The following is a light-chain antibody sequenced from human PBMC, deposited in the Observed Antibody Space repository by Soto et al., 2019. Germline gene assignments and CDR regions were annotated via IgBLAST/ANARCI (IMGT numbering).Light chain of an antibody. CDR1: QSVSNN. Sequence: IVWTQSPGTLSLSPGERATLSCRASQSVSNNYLAWYQQKPGQAPRLLIYGASNRATGIPARFSGSGSGTEFTLTISSLRSEDFAVYYCQQYNNWPRKFGQGTKVDIK. CDR2: GAS. CDR3: QQYNNWPRK. J-gene: IGKJ1*01. V-gene: IGKV3-15*01.